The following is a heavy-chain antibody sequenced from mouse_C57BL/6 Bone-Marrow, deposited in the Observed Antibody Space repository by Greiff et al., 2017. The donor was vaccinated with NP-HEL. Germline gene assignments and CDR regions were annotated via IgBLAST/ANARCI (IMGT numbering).Heavy chain of an antibody. CDR3: ARWGLRLHWDCDV. Sequence: QVQLQQSGAELARPGASVKLSCKASGYTFTSYGISWVKQRTGQGLEWIGEIYPRSGNTYYNEKLKGKATLTADKSSSTAYMELRSLTSEDSAVYFCARWGLRLHWDCDVWGTGTTVTVSS. CDR2: IYPRSGNT. CDR1: GYTFTSYG. D-gene: IGHD2-4*01. J-gene: IGHJ1*03. V-gene: IGHV1-81*01.